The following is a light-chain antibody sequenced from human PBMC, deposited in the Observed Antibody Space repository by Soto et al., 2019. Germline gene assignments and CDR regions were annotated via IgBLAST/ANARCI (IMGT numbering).Light chain of an antibody. V-gene: IGLV2-8*01. Sequence: QSALTQPPSASVSPGQSVTISCTGTKSDIGVYDFVSWYQHHPGKAPRLIIYEVVQRPSGVPDRFSGSKSGNTASLTVSGLQAADEADYFCKSYAGSNTYVFGSGTKVT. CDR2: EVV. CDR1: KSDIGVYDF. CDR3: KSYAGSNTYV. J-gene: IGLJ1*01.